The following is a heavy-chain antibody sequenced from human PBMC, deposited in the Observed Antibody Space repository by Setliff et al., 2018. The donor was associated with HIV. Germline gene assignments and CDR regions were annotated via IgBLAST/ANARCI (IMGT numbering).Heavy chain of an antibody. V-gene: IGHV3-11*04. J-gene: IGHJ4*02. CDR3: MYGGRTATTH. Sequence: GGSLRLSCAASGFSFSNAWMSWFRLAPGKGLEWISHITNTGSSTNYADSVKGRFTISRDNAKYSLYLQMNTLRVEDTAVYYCMYGGRTATTHWGQGTLVTVSS. D-gene: IGHD4-17*01. CDR2: ITNTGSST. CDR1: GFSFSNAW.